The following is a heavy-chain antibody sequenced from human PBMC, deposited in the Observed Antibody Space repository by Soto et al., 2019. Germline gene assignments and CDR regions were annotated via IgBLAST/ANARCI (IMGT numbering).Heavy chain of an antibody. V-gene: IGHV4-59*01. J-gene: IGHJ4*02. D-gene: IGHD6-13*01. CDR3: ARRYGTVFDF. CDR2: IYYSGST. Sequence: SETLSLTCTVSGGSISSYYWSWIRQPPGKGLEWIGYIYYSGSTNYNPSLRSRVTISVDTSKNQFSLKLSSVTAADTAVYYCARRYGTVFDFWGPGTLVTVSS. CDR1: GGSISSYY.